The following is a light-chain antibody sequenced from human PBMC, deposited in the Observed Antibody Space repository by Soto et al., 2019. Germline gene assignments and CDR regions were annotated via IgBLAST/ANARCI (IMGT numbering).Light chain of an antibody. CDR2: DAS. Sequence: DIQMTQSPSSLSASVGDRVTITCRASQTISTYLNWYQQKPGKAPRLLIYDASSLLSGVPSRFSGSGSGTDFTLTIASLXXEDFSTYYCQQSDSTPYTFGQGTKVE. CDR1: QTISTY. V-gene: IGKV1-39*01. CDR3: QQSDSTPYT. J-gene: IGKJ2*01.